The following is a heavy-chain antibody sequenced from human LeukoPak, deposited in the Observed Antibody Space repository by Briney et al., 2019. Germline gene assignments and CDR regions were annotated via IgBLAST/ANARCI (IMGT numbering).Heavy chain of an antibody. CDR2: FDPEDGEI. CDR1: GSTLTELS. D-gene: IGHD3-22*01. V-gene: IGHV1-24*01. J-gene: IGHJ6*03. Sequence: ASVKVSCKVSGSTLTELSMHWVRQAPGKGLEWMRGFDPEDGEIIYAQKFQGRVTMTEYTSTDTAYMELSSLRSEDTAMYYCATSSSYLRYYYYYMDVWGKGTTVTVSS. CDR3: ATSSSYLRYYYYYMDV.